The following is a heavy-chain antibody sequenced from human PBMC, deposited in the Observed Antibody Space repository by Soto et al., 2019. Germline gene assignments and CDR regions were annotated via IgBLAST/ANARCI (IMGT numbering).Heavy chain of an antibody. CDR1: GYTFTGYY. V-gene: IGHV1-2*02. J-gene: IGHJ6*02. Sequence: QGHLVQSGAEVKRPGASVKVSCKASGYTFTGYYMHWVRQVPGQGLEGMGWINPNSGDKDYAQKFQGRVTLTRDKSISTAYMELSSLKSDDTAVYYCARVGYCSDTRCYYGQDYYFCYGMDVWGQGTTVTVS. CDR2: INPNSGDK. CDR3: ARVGYCSDTRCYYGQDYYFCYGMDV. D-gene: IGHD2-2*01.